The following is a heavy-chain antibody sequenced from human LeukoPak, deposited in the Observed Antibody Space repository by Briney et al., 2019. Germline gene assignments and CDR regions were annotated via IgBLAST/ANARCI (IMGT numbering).Heavy chain of an antibody. CDR2: IWYDESNK. V-gene: IGHV3-33*01. Sequence: GGSLRLFCAPSGFTFSSYGTHWVRQAPGKGLEWVAVIWYDESNKIYTDSVKGRFTIYRDNSKNTLYLQMNSLRAEDTAVYYCARGLYDILTGPPRWFDPWGQGTLVTVSS. D-gene: IGHD3-9*01. CDR1: GFTFSSYG. J-gene: IGHJ5*02. CDR3: ARGLYDILTGPPRWFDP.